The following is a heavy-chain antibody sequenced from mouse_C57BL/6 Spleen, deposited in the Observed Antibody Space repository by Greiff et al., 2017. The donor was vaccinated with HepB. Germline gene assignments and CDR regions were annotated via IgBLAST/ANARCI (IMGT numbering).Heavy chain of an antibody. CDR2: ISYDGSN. CDR3: ARDTFLYDGYYEGDY. V-gene: IGHV3-6*01. Sequence: ESGPGLVKPSQSLSLTCSVTGYSITSGYYWNWIRQFPGNKLEWMGYISYDGSNNYNPSLKNRISITRDTSKNQFFLKLNSVTTEDTATYYCARDTFLYDGYYEGDYWGQGTTLTVSS. CDR1: GYSITSGYY. J-gene: IGHJ2*01. D-gene: IGHD2-3*01.